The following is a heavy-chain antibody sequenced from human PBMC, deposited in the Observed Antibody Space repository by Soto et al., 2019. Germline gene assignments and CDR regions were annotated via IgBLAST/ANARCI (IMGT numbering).Heavy chain of an antibody. Sequence: EVQLVETGGGLIQPGGSLRLSCAASGFTVSSNYMSWVRQAPGKGLEWVSVIYSGGSTYYADSVKGRFTISRDNSRNTLYLQMNSLRAEDTAVYYCARDKKLGYGMDVWGQGTTVTVSS. V-gene: IGHV3-53*02. CDR3: ARDKKLGYGMDV. CDR2: IYSGGST. D-gene: IGHD3-16*01. CDR1: GFTVSSNY. J-gene: IGHJ6*02.